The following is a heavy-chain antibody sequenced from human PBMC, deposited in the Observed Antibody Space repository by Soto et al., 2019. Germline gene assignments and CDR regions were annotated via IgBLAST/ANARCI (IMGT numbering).Heavy chain of an antibody. V-gene: IGHV5-51*01. CDR1: GYRFTSYW. D-gene: IGHD3-10*01. CDR2: IYPGDSDT. Sequence: ESLKISCKGSGYRFTSYWIGWVRQIPGKGVEWMGIIYPGDSDTRYSPSFQGQVTISADKSISTAYLQWSSLKVSDTAMYYCVRGPGDYYYGMDVWGQGTTVTVSS. J-gene: IGHJ6*02. CDR3: VRGPGDYYYGMDV.